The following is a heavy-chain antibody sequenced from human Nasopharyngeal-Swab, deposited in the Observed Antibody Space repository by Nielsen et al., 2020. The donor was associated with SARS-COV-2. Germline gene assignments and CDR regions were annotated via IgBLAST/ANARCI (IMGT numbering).Heavy chain of an antibody. CDR3: ARITMVRGVMYYYYMDV. V-gene: IGHV4-61*01. J-gene: IGHJ6*03. D-gene: IGHD3-10*01. CDR2: IYYSGST. Sequence: SETLSLTCTVSGGSVSSGSYYWSWIRQPPGRGLEWIGYIYYSGSTYYNPSLKSRVTISADTSKNQFSLKLSSVTAADTAVYYCARITMVRGVMYYYYMDVWGKGTTVTVSS. CDR1: GGSVSSGSYY.